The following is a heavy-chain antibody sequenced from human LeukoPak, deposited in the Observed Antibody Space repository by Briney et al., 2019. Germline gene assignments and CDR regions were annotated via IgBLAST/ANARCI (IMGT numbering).Heavy chain of an antibody. Sequence: SETLSLTFTGVGDSISDFQCSWVGQPPGKGLEWIGYIYYSGSTNYNPSLKSRVSISVDTSKNQFSLKLSSVTAADTAVYYCARNLLVPDSVGYAPADMGGQGTMVTVSS. CDR1: GDSISDFQ. CDR3: ARNLLVPDSVGYAPADM. CDR2: IYYSGST. V-gene: IGHV4-59*01. D-gene: IGHD5-12*01. J-gene: IGHJ3*02.